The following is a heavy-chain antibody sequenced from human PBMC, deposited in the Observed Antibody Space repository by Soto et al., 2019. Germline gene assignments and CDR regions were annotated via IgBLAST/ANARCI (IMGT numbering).Heavy chain of an antibody. D-gene: IGHD3-16*01. V-gene: IGHV6-1*01. J-gene: IGHJ4*02. CDR1: GDSVSDNSVA. Sequence: SQTLSLTCAISGDSVSDNSVAWNWIRQSPSRGLEWLGRTYYRSKWYNDYAVSVKSRITVTPDTSKNQFSLHLNSVTPEDTAVYYCARDCPYYVSSDSSLDYWGQGALVTVSS. CDR3: ARDCPYYVSSDSSLDY. CDR2: TYYRSKWYN.